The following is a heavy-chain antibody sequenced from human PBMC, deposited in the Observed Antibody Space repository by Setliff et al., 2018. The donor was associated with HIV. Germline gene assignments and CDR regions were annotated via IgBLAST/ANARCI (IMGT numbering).Heavy chain of an antibody. V-gene: IGHV1-2*06. CDR2: INPKSGVA. Sequence: ASVKVSCKASGHTFTDFYIHWVRQAPGQGLEWIGRINPKSGVADYLKKFQGRVTMTTDTSTNTAHMELIRPRFDDTAVYYCAKGGPGSSWLGGWFDPWGQGTLVTVSS. CDR1: GHTFTDFY. J-gene: IGHJ5*02. CDR3: AKGGPGSSWLGGWFDP. D-gene: IGHD6-13*01.